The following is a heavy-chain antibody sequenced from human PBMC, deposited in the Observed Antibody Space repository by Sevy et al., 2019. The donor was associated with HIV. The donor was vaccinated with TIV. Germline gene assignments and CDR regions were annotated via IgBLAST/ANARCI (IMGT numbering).Heavy chain of an antibody. CDR3: TIDGLFDP. CDR1: AFTFSIAW. D-gene: IGHD3-16*02. CDR2: IKSKTDGGTT. V-gene: IGHV3-15*01. Sequence: GGSLRLSCAASAFTFSIAWMSWVRQTPGKGLEWVGRIKSKTDGGTTDYAAPVKGRFTISRDDSKNTLYLQMNNLKTEDTALYYCTIDGLFDPWGQGTLVTVSS. J-gene: IGHJ5*02.